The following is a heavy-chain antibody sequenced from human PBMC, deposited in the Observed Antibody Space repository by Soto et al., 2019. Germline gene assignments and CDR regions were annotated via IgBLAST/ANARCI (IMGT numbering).Heavy chain of an antibody. CDR2: IDPSDSYT. CDR1: GYSVTSYW. Sequence: GESLKISCKGSGYSVTSYWISGVRQMPGKGLEWMGRIDPSDSYTNYSPSFQGHVTISADKSISTAYLQWSSLKASDTAMYYCARHFFYVGYSRSWYNVVWGRGSKVTVSS. CDR3: ARHFFYVGYSRSWYNVV. V-gene: IGHV5-10-1*01. D-gene: IGHD6-13*01. J-gene: IGHJ6*02.